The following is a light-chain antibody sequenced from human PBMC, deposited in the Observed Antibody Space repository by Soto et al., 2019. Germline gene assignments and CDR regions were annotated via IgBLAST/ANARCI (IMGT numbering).Light chain of an antibody. J-gene: IGKJ1*01. Sequence: DVVMTQSPLSLPVTLGQPASISCRSTQSLVYSDGNTYLTWFHQRPGQSPRRLIHKVSNRDSGVPDRFSGSGSGPDFTLEISRVEAEDLGVFYCMQGSYWPRTFGQGTRVEI. V-gene: IGKV2-30*01. CDR1: QSLVYSDGNTY. CDR3: MQGSYWPRT. CDR2: KVS.